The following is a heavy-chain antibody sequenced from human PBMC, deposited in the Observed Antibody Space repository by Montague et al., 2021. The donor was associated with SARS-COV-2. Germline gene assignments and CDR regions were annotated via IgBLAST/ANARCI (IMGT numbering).Heavy chain of an antibody. D-gene: IGHD3-3*01. Sequence: SLRLSCAASGFSFSDYYTTWIRQAPGKGLEWVSYISSGGLGIYYSDSVKGRFTISRDNANKTLFLQMNSLRAEDTAVYYCARRGKAITVPYFDYWGQGTPVAVSS. CDR2: ISSGGLGI. V-gene: IGHV3-11*01. J-gene: IGHJ4*02. CDR3: ARRGKAITVPYFDY. CDR1: GFSFSDYY.